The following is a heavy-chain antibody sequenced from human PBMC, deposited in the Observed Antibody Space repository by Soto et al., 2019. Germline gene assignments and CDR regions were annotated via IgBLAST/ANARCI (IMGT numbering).Heavy chain of an antibody. Sequence: GGSLRLSCAASGFTFDDYAMHWVRQAPGKGLEWVSGISWNSGSIGYADSVKGRFTISRDNAKNSLYLQMNSLRAEDTALYYCAKGMYYYDRSGYYRFDYWGPGTLVTVSS. D-gene: IGHD3-22*01. V-gene: IGHV3-9*01. J-gene: IGHJ4*02. CDR2: ISWNSGSI. CDR1: GFTFDDYA. CDR3: AKGMYYYDRSGYYRFDY.